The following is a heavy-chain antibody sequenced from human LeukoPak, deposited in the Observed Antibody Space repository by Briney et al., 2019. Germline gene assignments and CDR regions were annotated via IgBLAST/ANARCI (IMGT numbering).Heavy chain of an antibody. V-gene: IGHV4-31*11. Sequence: SQTLSLTCAVSGGSISSGGYSWSWIRQPPGKGLEWIGYIYYSVSTYYNPSPKSRVTISVDTSKNQFSLKLSSVTAADTAVYYCARDHRYSSSWYYFDYWGQGTLVTVSS. J-gene: IGHJ4*02. CDR1: GGSISSGGYS. CDR2: IYYSVST. D-gene: IGHD6-13*01. CDR3: ARDHRYSSSWYYFDY.